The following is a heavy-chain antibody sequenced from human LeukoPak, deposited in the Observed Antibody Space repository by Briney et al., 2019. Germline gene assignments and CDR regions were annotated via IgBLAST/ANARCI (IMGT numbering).Heavy chain of an antibody. CDR2: IWYDGSNK. CDR1: GFTLSSYG. J-gene: IGHJ6*02. D-gene: IGHD3-3*01. Sequence: PGGSLRLSCAASGFTLSSYGMHWVRQAPGKGLEWVAVIWYDGSNKYYADSVKGRFTISRDNSKNTLYLQMNSLRAEDTAVYYCARDRADFWSGLVGNYYYGMDVWGQGTTVTVSS. CDR3: ARDRADFWSGLVGNYYYGMDV. V-gene: IGHV3-33*01.